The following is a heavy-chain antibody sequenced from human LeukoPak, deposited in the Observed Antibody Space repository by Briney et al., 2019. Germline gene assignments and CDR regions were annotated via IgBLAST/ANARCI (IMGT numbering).Heavy chain of an antibody. V-gene: IGHV4-34*01. J-gene: IGHJ4*02. CDR3: ARGGVRGVIIN. CDR2: INHSGST. Sequence: SETLSLTCAVYGGSFSGYYWSWIRQPPGKGLEWIGEINHSGSTNYNPSLKSRVTISVDTSKNQFSLKLSSVTAADTAVYYCARGGVRGVIINWGQGTLVTVSS. CDR1: GGSFSGYY. D-gene: IGHD3-10*01.